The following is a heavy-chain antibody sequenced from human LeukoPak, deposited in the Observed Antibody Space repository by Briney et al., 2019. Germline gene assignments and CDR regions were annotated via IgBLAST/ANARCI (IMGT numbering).Heavy chain of an antibody. CDR2: INHSGST. CDR3: ASRLWFGGIDP. J-gene: IGHJ5*02. D-gene: IGHD3-10*01. CDR1: GGSFSGYY. Sequence: SETLSLTCAVYGGSFSGYYWSWIRQPPGKGLEWIGEINHSGSTNYNPSLKSRVTISVDTSKNQFSLKLSSVTAADTAMYYCASRLWFGGIDPWGQGTLVTVSS. V-gene: IGHV4-34*01.